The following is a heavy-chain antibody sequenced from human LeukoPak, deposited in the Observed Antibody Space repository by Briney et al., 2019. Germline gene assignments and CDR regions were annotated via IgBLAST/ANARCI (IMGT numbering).Heavy chain of an antibody. CDR3: ARVSSSSGDY. J-gene: IGHJ4*02. V-gene: IGHV1-18*04. CDR1: GYTFTGYY. CDR2: ISAYNGNT. Sequence: GASVKVSCKASGYTFTGYYMHWVRQAPGQGLEWMGWISAYNGNTNYAQKLQGRVTMTTDTSTSTAYMELRSLRSDDTAVYYCARVSSSSGDYWGQGTLVTVSS. D-gene: IGHD6-6*01.